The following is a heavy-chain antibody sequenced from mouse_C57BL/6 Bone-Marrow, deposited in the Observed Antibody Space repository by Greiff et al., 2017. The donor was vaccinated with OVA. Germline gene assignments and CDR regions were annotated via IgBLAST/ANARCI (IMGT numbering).Heavy chain of an antibody. D-gene: IGHD1-1*01. Sequence: QVQLQQSGAELAKPGASVKLSCKASGYTFTSYWMHWVKQRPGQGLEWIGYINPSSGYTKYNQKFKDKATLTADKSSSTAYMQLSSLTYEDSAVYYCARAITTVPKRGYYFDYWGQGTTLTVSS. CDR1: GYTFTSYW. CDR3: ARAITTVPKRGYYFDY. V-gene: IGHV1-7*01. CDR2: INPSSGYT. J-gene: IGHJ2*01.